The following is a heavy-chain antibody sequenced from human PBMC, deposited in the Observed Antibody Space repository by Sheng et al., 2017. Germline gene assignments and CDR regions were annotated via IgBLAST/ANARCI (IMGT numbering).Heavy chain of an antibody. D-gene: IGHD6-13*01. V-gene: IGHV4-34*01. J-gene: IGHJ4*02. CDR3: ARGGRVAAAGKRSYFDY. CDR1: GGSFSGYY. Sequence: QVQLQQWGAGLLKPSETLSLTCAVYGGSFSGYYWSWIRQPPGKGLEWIGEINHSGSTNYNPSLKSRVTISVDTSKNQFSLKLSSVTAADTAVYYCARGGRVAAAGKRSYFDYWGQGTLVTVSS. CDR2: INHSGST.